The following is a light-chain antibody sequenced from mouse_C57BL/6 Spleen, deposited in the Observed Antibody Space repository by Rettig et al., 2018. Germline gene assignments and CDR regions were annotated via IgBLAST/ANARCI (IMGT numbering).Light chain of an antibody. CDR2: AAT. J-gene: IGKJ4*01. V-gene: IGKV12-46*01. Sequence: DIQMTQSPASLSVSVGETVTITCRASENIYSNLAWYQQKQGKSPQLLVYAATNLADGVPSRFSGSGSGTQYSLKINSLQSEDFGSYYCQHFWGTPFTFGPG. CDR1: ENIYSN. CDR3: QHFWGTPFT.